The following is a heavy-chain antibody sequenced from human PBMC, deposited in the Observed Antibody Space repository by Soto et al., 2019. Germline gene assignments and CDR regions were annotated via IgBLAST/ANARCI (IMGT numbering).Heavy chain of an antibody. CDR1: GGSFKSGSYS. J-gene: IGHJ4*02. V-gene: IGHV4-61*01. CDR3: ARDSAYFDS. Sequence: SETLSLTCTVSGGSFKSGSYSWSRIRQPPGKGLEWIGYVYHTGRTSYNPSLKSRVSISMDTSKNQFSLNLDSVTAADTAVYFCARDSAYFDSWGEGTFVTCYS. CDR2: VYHTGRT.